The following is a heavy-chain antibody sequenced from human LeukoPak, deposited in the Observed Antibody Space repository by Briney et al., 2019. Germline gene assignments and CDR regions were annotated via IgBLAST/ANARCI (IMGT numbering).Heavy chain of an antibody. Sequence: GGSLRLSCAASGFTLSSYWMSWVRQAAGKGLEGVANIKYDGREIEYMDSVKGRLTICRDNAKNSLYLQMNSLRAEDTAVYYCARDIAAPGLFFDYWGQGALVTVSS. CDR3: ARDIAAPGLFFDY. CDR1: GFTLSSYW. CDR2: IKYDGREI. V-gene: IGHV3-7*01. D-gene: IGHD6-13*01. J-gene: IGHJ4*02.